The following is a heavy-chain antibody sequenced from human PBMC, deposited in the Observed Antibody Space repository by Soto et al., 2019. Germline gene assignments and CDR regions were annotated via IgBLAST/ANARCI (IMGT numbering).Heavy chain of an antibody. CDR1: GFTFTSSA. CDR2: IVVGSGNT. Sequence: SVKVSCKASGFTFTSSAVQWVRQARGQRLEWIGWIVVGSGNTNYAQKFQERVTITRDMSTSTAYMELSSLRSEDTAMYYCAARLVTAIPYYYGMDVWGQGTTVTVSS. D-gene: IGHD2-21*02. CDR3: AARLVTAIPYYYGMDV. V-gene: IGHV1-58*01. J-gene: IGHJ6*02.